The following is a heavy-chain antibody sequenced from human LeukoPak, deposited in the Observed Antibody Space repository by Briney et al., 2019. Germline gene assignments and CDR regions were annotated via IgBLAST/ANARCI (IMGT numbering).Heavy chain of an antibody. D-gene: IGHD6-25*01. Sequence: GGSLRLSYVPSGFSFSSYGMHWVRQAPGKGLEWVAVIWSHGNRRHHADSVEGRFTISRDNSKSILYLQMNNLRAEDTALYYCARDSAADDNDFDVWGQGTMVTVSS. J-gene: IGHJ3*01. CDR2: IWSHGNRR. V-gene: IGHV3-33*01. CDR1: GFSFSSYG. CDR3: ARDSAADDNDFDV.